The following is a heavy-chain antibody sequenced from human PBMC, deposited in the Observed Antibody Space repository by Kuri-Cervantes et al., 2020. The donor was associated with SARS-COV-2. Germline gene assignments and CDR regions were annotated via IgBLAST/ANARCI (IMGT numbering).Heavy chain of an antibody. CDR2: ISGSGGST. Sequence: GGSLRLSCAASGFTFSSYAMSWVRQAPRKGLEWVSAISGSGGSTYYADSVKGRFTISRDNSKNTLYLQMNSLRAEDTAVYYCAKDRVYCSGGSCPLYYWGQGTLVTVSS. CDR3: AKDRVYCSGGSCPLYY. J-gene: IGHJ4*02. D-gene: IGHD2-15*01. V-gene: IGHV3-23*01. CDR1: GFTFSSYA.